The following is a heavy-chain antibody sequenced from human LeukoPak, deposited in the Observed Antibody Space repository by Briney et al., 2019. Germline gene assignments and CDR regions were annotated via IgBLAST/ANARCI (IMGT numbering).Heavy chain of an antibody. CDR3: ARSRNHYGSGDY. J-gene: IGHJ4*02. D-gene: IGHD3-10*01. CDR1: SGSVSNGDYY. CDR2: IYYTGSA. V-gene: IGHV4-61*08. Sequence: PLETLSLTCTVSSGSVSNGDYYWSWLRQPPGKALEWIGYIYYTGSAYYSPSPGGRVTLSVDTSKNQFSVKLSSVTAADTAVYYCARSRNHYGSGDYWGQGTLVTVSS.